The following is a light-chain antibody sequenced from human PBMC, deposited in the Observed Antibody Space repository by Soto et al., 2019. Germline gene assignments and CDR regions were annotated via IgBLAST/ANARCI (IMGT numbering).Light chain of an antibody. V-gene: IGKV3-20*01. CDR1: RSLDSGQ. CDR3: QQYGDSPRT. CDR2: HAF. J-gene: IGKJ5*01. Sequence: EIVLTQSPGTLSLSPGESATLSCRASRSLDSGQLAWYQQKVGRAPRLLIHHAFMRATGIPDRFSGSGSGPGFTLNIATLEPADLALYYCQQYGDSPRTFGQGTRLDTK.